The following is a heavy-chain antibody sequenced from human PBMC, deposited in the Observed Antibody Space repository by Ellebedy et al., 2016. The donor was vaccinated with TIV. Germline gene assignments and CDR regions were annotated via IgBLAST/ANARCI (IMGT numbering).Heavy chain of an antibody. CDR2: IYWDDGK. CDR1: GFSLSSTGLG. J-gene: IGHJ6*02. CDR3: AHKSGPVDV. Sequence: SGPTLVQPTQPLTLTCSFSGFSLSSTGLGVGWIRPPPGKAPEWLALIYWDDGKRYSPSLKSRLTITKDTSKNQVVLTMTNVDPVDTATYYCAHKSGPVDVWGQGTTVTVSS. V-gene: IGHV2-5*02.